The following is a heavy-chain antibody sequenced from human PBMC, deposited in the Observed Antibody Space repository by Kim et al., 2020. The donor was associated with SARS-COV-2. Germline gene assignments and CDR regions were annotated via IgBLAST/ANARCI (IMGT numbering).Heavy chain of an antibody. CDR3: ARRGRYNNTWYYFDY. D-gene: IGHD6-13*01. CDR1: GDSISSYY. Sequence: SETLSLTCTVSGDSISSYYWSWIRQPPGKGLEWIGYIYYYGSTNYNPSLKSRVTILVDTSKNQFSLRLSSMTAADTAVYYCARRGRYNNTWYYFDYWGQG. J-gene: IGHJ4*02. V-gene: IGHV4-59*01. CDR2: IYYYGST.